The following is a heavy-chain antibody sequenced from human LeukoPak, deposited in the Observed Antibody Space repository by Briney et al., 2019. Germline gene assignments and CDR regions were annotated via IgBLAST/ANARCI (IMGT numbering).Heavy chain of an antibody. CDR2: ISSSGSSI. V-gene: IGHV3-48*01. CDR1: GFTFSSYS. CDR3: ARLSSHYNSWSGSPAH. J-gene: IGHJ4*02. Sequence: GGSLRLSCAASGFTFSSYSMNWVRQAPGKVLEWVSYISSSGSSIYYADSVKGRFTISRDNAKNSLYLQMNSLRAEDTAVYYCARLSSHYNSWSGSPAHWGQGTLVTVSS. D-gene: IGHD3-3*01.